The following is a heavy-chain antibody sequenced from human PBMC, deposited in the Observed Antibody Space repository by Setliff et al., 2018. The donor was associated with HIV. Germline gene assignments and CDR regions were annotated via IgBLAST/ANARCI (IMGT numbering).Heavy chain of an antibody. CDR3: VRDPIEGYPDYFDY. J-gene: IGHJ4*02. Sequence: LSLTCAATGFTFDSYVLHWVRQAPGKGLEWVAVMSIHGNVIIYADSVKGRFTISRDNSKNTLFLQMNSLRPEDTATYYCVRDPIEGYPDYFDYWGQGTLVTVSS. V-gene: IGHV3-30*03. D-gene: IGHD1-26*01. CDR1: GFTFDSYV. CDR2: MSIHGNVI.